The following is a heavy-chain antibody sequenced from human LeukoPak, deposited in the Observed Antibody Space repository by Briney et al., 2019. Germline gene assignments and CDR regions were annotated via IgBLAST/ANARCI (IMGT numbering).Heavy chain of an antibody. CDR2: ISGDGGST. D-gene: IGHD6-19*01. V-gene: IGHV3-23*01. CDR3: AKDRPLRIQSIAVAVSDY. CDR1: GFTFSTYA. J-gene: IGHJ4*02. Sequence: GGSLRLSCAASGFTFSTYAMSWVRQAPGQGLEWVSSISGDGGSTYYAESVKGRFTISRDNSKNTLYLQMNSLRAEDTAVYYCAKDRPLRIQSIAVAVSDYWGQGTLVTVSS.